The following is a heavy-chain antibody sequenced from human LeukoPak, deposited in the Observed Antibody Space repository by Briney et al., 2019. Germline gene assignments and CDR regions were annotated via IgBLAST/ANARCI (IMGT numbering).Heavy chain of an antibody. Sequence: SETLSLTCTVSGGSISSYYWRWIRQPQGKGLEWIGYIYYSGSTNYNPSLKSRVTISVDTSKNQFSLKLSSVTAADTAVYYCAREPPSVGYPEYYFDYWGQGTLVTVSS. CDR3: AREPPSVGYPEYYFDY. CDR1: GGSISSYY. V-gene: IGHV4-59*01. D-gene: IGHD5-18*01. J-gene: IGHJ4*02. CDR2: IYYSGST.